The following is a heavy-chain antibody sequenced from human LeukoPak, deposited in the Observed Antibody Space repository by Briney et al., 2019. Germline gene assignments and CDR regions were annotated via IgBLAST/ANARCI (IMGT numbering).Heavy chain of an antibody. J-gene: IGHJ4*02. CDR1: GFTFSSYG. Sequence: GGSLRLSCAASGFTFSSYGMHWVRQAPGKGLEWVAFIRYDGSNKHYADSVKGRFTISRDNSKNTLYLQMNSLRAEDTAVYYCAKDISSGWYYFDYWGQGTLVTVSS. CDR2: IRYDGSNK. V-gene: IGHV3-30*02. D-gene: IGHD6-19*01. CDR3: AKDISSGWYYFDY.